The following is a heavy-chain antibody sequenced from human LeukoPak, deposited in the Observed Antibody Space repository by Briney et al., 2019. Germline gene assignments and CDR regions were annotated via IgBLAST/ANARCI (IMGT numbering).Heavy chain of an antibody. V-gene: IGHV4-34*01. CDR1: GGSFSGYY. CDR2: INHSGST. Sequence: SETLSLTCAVYGGSFSGYYWSWIRQPPGKGLEWIGEINHSGSTNYNPSLKSRVTISVDTSKNQFSLKLSSVTAADTAVYYCARGPYDYVWGSCNWFDPWGQGTLVTVSS. J-gene: IGHJ5*02. D-gene: IGHD3-16*01. CDR3: ARGPYDYVWGSCNWFDP.